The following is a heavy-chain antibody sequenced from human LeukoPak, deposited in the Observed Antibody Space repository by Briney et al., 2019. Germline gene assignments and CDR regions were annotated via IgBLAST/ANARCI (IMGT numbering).Heavy chain of an antibody. Sequence: GGSLRLSCAASGFTFSSHAMSWVRQAPGKGLEWVSIIYSGGRTYYADSVKGRFTISRDNSNNTLYLQMNSLRADDTAVYYCARDPTPGGYGGYDLNAFWGQGTLVTVSS. J-gene: IGHJ4*02. CDR2: IYSGGRT. CDR1: GFTFSSHA. D-gene: IGHD5-12*01. CDR3: ARDPTPGGYGGYDLNAF. V-gene: IGHV3-66*01.